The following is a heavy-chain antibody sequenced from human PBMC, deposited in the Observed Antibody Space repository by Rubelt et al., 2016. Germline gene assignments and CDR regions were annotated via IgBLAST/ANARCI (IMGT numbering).Heavy chain of an antibody. Sequence: QVQLVESGGGVVQPGRSLRLSCAASGFTFSSYAMHWVRQAPGKGLEWVAVISYDGSNKYYAESGKGRFTISRDNSKNTLYLQMNSLRAEDTAVYYCAAYIAVAVDAFDIWGQGTMVTVSS. V-gene: IGHV3-30*04. CDR3: AAYIAVAVDAFDI. CDR1: GFTFSSYA. CDR2: ISYDGSNK. J-gene: IGHJ3*02. D-gene: IGHD6-19*01.